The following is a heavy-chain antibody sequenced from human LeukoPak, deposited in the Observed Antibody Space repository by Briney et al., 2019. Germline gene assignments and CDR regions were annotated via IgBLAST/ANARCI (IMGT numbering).Heavy chain of an antibody. V-gene: IGHV3-23*01. J-gene: IGHJ4*02. CDR2: VDGRGSST. CDR3: AKDLSGSGSYYPLDY. D-gene: IGHD3-10*01. CDR1: GFTFSSYA. Sequence: PGGSLRLSCAASGFTFSSYALSWVRQAPRKGLEWVSAVDGRGSSTYYADSVKGRFTISRDNSNNTLYLQMNSLRAEDTAEYYCAKDLSGSGSYYPLDYWGQGTLVTVSS.